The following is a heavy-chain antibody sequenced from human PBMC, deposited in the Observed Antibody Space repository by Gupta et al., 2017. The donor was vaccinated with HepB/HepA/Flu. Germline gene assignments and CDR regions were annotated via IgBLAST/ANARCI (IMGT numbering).Heavy chain of an antibody. V-gene: IGHV3-20*04. J-gene: IGHJ4*02. CDR3: ARWTNWGSSYFDY. CDR2: ISWNCGST. Sequence: EVQLVESGGGVVRPGGALRLSWGASGFTFEDNCISQVRQAPGKGLEWISGISWNCGSTGYADSVKGRFTISRDNAKNSLYLQMNSLRAEDTALYYCARWTNWGSSYFDYWGQGTLVTVSS. CDR1: GFTFEDNC. D-gene: IGHD7-27*01.